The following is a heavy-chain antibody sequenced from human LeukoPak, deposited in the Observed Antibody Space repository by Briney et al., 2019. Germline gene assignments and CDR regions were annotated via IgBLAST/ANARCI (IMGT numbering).Heavy chain of an antibody. CDR1: DGSNIRYY. D-gene: IGHD1-26*01. CDR3: ARLGSYSDH. J-gene: IGHJ4*02. V-gene: IGHV4-4*09. CDR2: IHSSGST. Sequence: PSETLPLTCSVTDGSNIRYYWSWIRQPPGKGLEWIGYIHSSGSTHYNPSLKSRVTTSLDTSKNQFSLKLSSVTAADTAVYYCARLGSYSDHWGQGTLVTVSS.